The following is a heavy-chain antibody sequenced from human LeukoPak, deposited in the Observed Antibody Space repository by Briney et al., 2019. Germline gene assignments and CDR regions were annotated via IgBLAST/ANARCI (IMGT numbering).Heavy chain of an antibody. CDR2: IRYDGSNK. CDR1: GFTFSSFG. D-gene: IGHD6-13*01. CDR3: AKDPGIAAAGSPGY. Sequence: GSLRLSCAASGFTFSSFGMHRVRQAPGKGLEWVAFIRYDGSNKYYADSVKGRFTISRDNSKNTLYLQMNSLRAEDTAVYYCAKDPGIAAAGSPGYWGQGTLVTVSS. V-gene: IGHV3-30*02. J-gene: IGHJ4*02.